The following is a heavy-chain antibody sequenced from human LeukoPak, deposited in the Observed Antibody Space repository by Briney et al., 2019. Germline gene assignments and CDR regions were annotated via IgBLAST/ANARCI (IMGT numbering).Heavy chain of an antibody. CDR2: ISSSSSNI. D-gene: IGHD2-15*01. CDR3: ARMVVAATGNGFDP. CDR1: GFTFSSYS. J-gene: IGHJ5*02. V-gene: IGHV3-48*02. Sequence: PGGSLRLSCAASGFTFSSYSMNWVRQAPGKGLEWVSYISSSSSNIYYADSVKGRFTISRDNAKNSPYLQMNSLRDEDTAVYYCARMVVAATGNGFDPWGQGTLVTVPS.